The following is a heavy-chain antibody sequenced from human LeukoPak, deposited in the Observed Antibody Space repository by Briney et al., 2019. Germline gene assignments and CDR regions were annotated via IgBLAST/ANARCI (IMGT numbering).Heavy chain of an antibody. CDR3: ARDLITPRTIVTPGYFDY. V-gene: IGHV1-69*04. Sequence: SVKVSCKASGGTFSSYAISWVRQAPGQGLEWMGRIIPILGIANYAQKFQGRVTITADKSTSTAYMELSSLRSEDTAVYYCARDLITPRTIVTPGYFDYWGQGTLVTVSS. J-gene: IGHJ4*02. CDR1: GGTFSSYA. CDR2: IIPILGIA. D-gene: IGHD4-23*01.